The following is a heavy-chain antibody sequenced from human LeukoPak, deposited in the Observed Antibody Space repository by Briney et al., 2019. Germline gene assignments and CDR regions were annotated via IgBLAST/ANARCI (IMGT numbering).Heavy chain of an antibody. CDR3: AREGSHLNRAIAVAGTLFDY. CDR1: GGSFSGYY. V-gene: IGHV4-34*01. J-gene: IGHJ4*02. Sequence: SETLSLTCAVYGGSFSGYYWSWIRQPPGKGLEWIGEINHSGSTNYNPSLKSRVTISVDTSKNQFSLKLSSVTAADTAVYYCAREGSHLNRAIAVAGTLFDYWGQGTLVTVSS. CDR2: INHSGST. D-gene: IGHD6-19*01.